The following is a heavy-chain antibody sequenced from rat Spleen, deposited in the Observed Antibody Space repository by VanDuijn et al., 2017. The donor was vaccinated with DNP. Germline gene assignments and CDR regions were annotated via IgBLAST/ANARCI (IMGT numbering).Heavy chain of an antibody. V-gene: IGHV5S11*01. CDR2: ISIGGSKT. CDR3: ASSMGTYYPYYFDY. J-gene: IGHJ2*01. D-gene: IGHD1-12*02. Sequence: EVQLVESGGGLVQPGRSMKLSCAASGFTFSNCYMAWVRQAPTKGLEWVASISIGGSKTYYRDSVKGRFTISRDNAKSTLSLQMDSLRSEETATYYCASSMGTYYPYYFDYWGQGVMVTVSS. CDR1: GFTFSNCY.